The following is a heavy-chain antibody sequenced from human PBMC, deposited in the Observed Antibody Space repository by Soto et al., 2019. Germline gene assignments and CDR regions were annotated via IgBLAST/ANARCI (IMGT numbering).Heavy chain of an antibody. Sequence: SLRLSCAASGFTFSSYGMHWVRQAPGKGLEWVAVISYDGSNKYYADSVKGRFTISRDNSKNTLYLQMNSLRAEDTAVYYCAKDGAYYGDFYYYYGMDVWGQGTTVTVSS. D-gene: IGHD4-17*01. J-gene: IGHJ6*02. V-gene: IGHV3-30*18. CDR1: GFTFSSYG. CDR3: AKDGAYYGDFYYYYGMDV. CDR2: ISYDGSNK.